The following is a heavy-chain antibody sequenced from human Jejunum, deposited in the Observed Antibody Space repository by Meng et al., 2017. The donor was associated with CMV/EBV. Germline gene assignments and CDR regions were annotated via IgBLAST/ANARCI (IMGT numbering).Heavy chain of an antibody. CDR2: IYSDGTT. D-gene: IGHD1-26*01. Sequence: ASGFTVSMNCMGWVRQAPGKGLEWVSGIYSDGTTYDADSVKGRFTLSRDSSKSTVYLQMDSLRSEDTAIYFCASERKWGDKVPGHWGQGTLVTVSS. J-gene: IGHJ4*02. CDR1: GFTVSMNC. V-gene: IGHV3-53*05. CDR3: ASERKWGDKVPGH.